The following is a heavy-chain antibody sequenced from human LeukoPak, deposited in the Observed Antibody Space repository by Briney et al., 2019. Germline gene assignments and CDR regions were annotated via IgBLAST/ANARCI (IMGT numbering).Heavy chain of an antibody. CDR2: IYSGGST. V-gene: IGHV3-53*04. CDR3: ARDRGCYFFN. CDR1: VFTVSNNY. Sequence: PGGSLRLSCAASVFTVSNNYMSWVRQAPGKGLEWVSVIYSGGSTYYADSVKGRFTISRHNSKNTLYLQMNSLIAEDTAVYYCARDRGCYFFNWGQGTLVTVSS. J-gene: IGHJ4*02. D-gene: IGHD1-26*01.